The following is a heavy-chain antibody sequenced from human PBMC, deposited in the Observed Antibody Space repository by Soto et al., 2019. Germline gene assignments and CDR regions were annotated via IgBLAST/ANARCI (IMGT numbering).Heavy chain of an antibody. CDR3: ARDNRYNWNDEGWFDP. CDR1: GYSFSDYD. J-gene: IGHJ5*02. V-gene: IGHV1-8*01. D-gene: IGHD1-20*01. Sequence: GASVKVSCKASGYSFSDYDINWARQATGQGPEWMGWMNPNSGNTGYAQKFQGRVTMTRNTSINTAYMELSSLGSEDTAVYYCARDNRYNWNDEGWFDPWGQGTLVTVSS. CDR2: MNPNSGNT.